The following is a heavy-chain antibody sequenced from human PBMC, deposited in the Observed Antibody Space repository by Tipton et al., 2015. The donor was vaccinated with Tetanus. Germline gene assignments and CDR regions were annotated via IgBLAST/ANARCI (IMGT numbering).Heavy chain of an antibody. CDR1: GDSVSSNSAA. CDR2: TYYRSKWYN. Sequence: GLVKPSQTLSLTCAISGDSVSSNSAAWNWIRQSPSRGLEWLGRTYYRSKWYNDYAVSVKSRITINPDTSKNQFSLKLSSVTAADTAVYYCARDDHISLYYYDSSGFQHWGQGTLVTVSS. CDR3: ARDDHISLYYYDSSGFQH. J-gene: IGHJ1*01. D-gene: IGHD3-22*01. V-gene: IGHV6-1*01.